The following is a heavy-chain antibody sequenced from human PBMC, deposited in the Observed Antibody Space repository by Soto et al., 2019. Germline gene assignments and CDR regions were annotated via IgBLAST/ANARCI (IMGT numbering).Heavy chain of an antibody. J-gene: IGHJ6*02. D-gene: IGHD2-2*01. Sequence: GGSLRLSCAASGFTFSSYAMSWVRQAPGKGLEWVSAISGSGGSTYYADSVKGRFTISRDNSKNTLYLQMNSLRAEDTAVYYCAKVNVPASYYYYGMDVWGQGTTVTVSS. CDR1: GFTFSSYA. CDR2: ISGSGGST. CDR3: AKVNVPASYYYYGMDV. V-gene: IGHV3-23*01.